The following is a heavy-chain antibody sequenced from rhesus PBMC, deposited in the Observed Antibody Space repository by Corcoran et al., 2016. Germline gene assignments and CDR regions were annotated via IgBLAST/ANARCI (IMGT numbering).Heavy chain of an antibody. CDR1: GGSISSNKW. Sequence: QVQLQESGPAVVKPSETLSLTCAVYGGSISSNKWWSWIRQSPWKGLELIGCIYGSGGTTEYNPSLESRVTISKDTSKNQFSLRLSSVTAADTAVYYCASPKIFVIPYTFDSWGQGVVVTVST. CDR3: ASPKIFVIPYTFDS. D-gene: IGHD3-28*01. J-gene: IGHJ6*01. V-gene: IGHV4-93*01. CDR2: IYGSGGTT.